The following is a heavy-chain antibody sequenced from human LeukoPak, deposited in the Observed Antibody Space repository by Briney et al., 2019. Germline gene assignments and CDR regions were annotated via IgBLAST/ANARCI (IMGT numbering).Heavy chain of an antibody. CDR3: ASLERYYYYMDV. CDR2: IYYSGST. Sequence: SETLSLTCTVSGGSISSGGYYWSWIRQPPGKGLEWIGYIYYSGSTYYNPSLKSRVTISVDTSKNQFSLKLSSVTAADTAVYYCASLERYYYYMDVWGKGTTVTVSS. V-gene: IGHV4-30-4*08. J-gene: IGHJ6*03. D-gene: IGHD1-1*01. CDR1: GGSISSGGYY.